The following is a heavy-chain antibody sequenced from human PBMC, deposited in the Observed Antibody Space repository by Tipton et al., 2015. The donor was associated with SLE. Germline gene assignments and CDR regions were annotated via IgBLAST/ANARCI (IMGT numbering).Heavy chain of an antibody. CDR1: GGSISSHY. CDR3: ARDFGAMVQGEGAFDI. V-gene: IGHV4-4*08. CDR2: IYTSGST. Sequence: TLSLTCTVSGGSISSHYWSWIRQPPGKGLEWIGDIYTSGSTNYNPSLKSRVTISVDTSKNQFSLKLSSVTAADTAVYYCARDFGAMVQGEGAFDIWGQGTMVTVSS. D-gene: IGHD3-10*01. J-gene: IGHJ3*02.